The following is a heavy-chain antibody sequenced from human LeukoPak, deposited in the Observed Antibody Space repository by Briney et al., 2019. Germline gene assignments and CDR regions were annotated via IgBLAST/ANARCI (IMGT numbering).Heavy chain of an antibody. J-gene: IGHJ4*02. CDR3: ARVPLSGDSYYDFWSGYYDGKGYFDY. CDR1: GYTFTSYG. D-gene: IGHD3-3*01. V-gene: IGHV1-18*01. CDR2: ISAYNGNT. Sequence: ASVKVSCKASGYTFTSYGISWVRQAPGQGLGWMGWISAYNGNTNYAQKLQGRVTMTTDTSTSTAYMELRSLRSDDTAVYYCARVPLSGDSYYDFWSGYYDGKGYFDYLGQGTLVTVSS.